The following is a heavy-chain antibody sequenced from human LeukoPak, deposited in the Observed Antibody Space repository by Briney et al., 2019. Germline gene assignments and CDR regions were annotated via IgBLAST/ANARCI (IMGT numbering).Heavy chain of an antibody. CDR2: ISYDGSNK. D-gene: IGHD2-2*01. V-gene: IGHV3-30-3*01. J-gene: IGHJ6*02. CDR1: GFTFSSYA. Sequence: PGRSLRLSCAASGFTFSSYAMHWVRQAPGKGLEWVAVISYDGSNKYYADSVKGRFTISRDNSKNTLYLQMSSLRAEDTAVYYCARGAVVPAALEGPYYYYGMDVWGQGTTVTVSS. CDR3: ARGAVVPAALEGPYYYYGMDV.